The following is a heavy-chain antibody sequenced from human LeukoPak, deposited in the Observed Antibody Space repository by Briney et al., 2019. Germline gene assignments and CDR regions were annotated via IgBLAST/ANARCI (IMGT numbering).Heavy chain of an antibody. V-gene: IGHV3-30*18. CDR3: AKDRDPYSSGTWDS. CDR2: RSDDGSAQ. CDR1: GFTFSTYD. J-gene: IGHJ1*01. Sequence: GGSLRLSCAASGFTFSTYDMHWVRQAPGKGLEWVAVRSDDGSAQHYADSVRGRFTISRDNSKNTLSLQMNSLRPEDTAMYFCAKDRDPYSSGTWDSWGQGTLVIVSS. D-gene: IGHD3-22*01.